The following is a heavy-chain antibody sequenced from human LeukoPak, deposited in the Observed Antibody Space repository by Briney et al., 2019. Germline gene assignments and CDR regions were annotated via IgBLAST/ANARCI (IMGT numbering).Heavy chain of an antibody. J-gene: IGHJ4*02. D-gene: IGHD5-18*01. CDR3: ARDKQPGDH. V-gene: IGHV4-59*01. CDR1: GGSISSYY. Sequence: RPSETLSLTCTVSGGSISSYYWSWIRQPPGKGLEWIGYIYYSGDTTHNPSLRSRVSISVDTPKNQFSLKLNSVTAADTAVYYCARDKQPGDHWGQGILVTVSS. CDR2: IYYSGDT.